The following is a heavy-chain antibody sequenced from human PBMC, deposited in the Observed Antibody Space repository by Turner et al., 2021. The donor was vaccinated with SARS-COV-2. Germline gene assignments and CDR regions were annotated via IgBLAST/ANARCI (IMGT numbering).Heavy chain of an antibody. CDR2: IYSGGST. D-gene: IGHD1-1*01. Sequence: EVQLVESGGGLIQPGGSLRLSCAASGFTVSSNYMSWVRQAPGKGLDWVSVIYSGGSTYYADSVKGRFTISRDNSKNTLYLQMNSLRAEDTAVYYCARDGAWKPEGMDVWGQGTTVTVSS. J-gene: IGHJ6*02. CDR3: ARDGAWKPEGMDV. V-gene: IGHV3-53*01. CDR1: GFTVSSNY.